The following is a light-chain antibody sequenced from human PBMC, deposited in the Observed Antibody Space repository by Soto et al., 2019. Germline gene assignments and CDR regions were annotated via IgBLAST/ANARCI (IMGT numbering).Light chain of an antibody. J-gene: IGKJ4*01. CDR3: QQYNNWPPLT. CDR2: AAS. V-gene: IGKV3-15*01. Sequence: EVVMTQSPATLSVSPGERATLSCRASQSVGSNLAWYQQKPGQAPRLLIYAASTRAKGIPDRFSGTGSGTEFTLAIGSLQPEDFAVYYCQQYNNWPPLTFGGGTKVDI. CDR1: QSVGSN.